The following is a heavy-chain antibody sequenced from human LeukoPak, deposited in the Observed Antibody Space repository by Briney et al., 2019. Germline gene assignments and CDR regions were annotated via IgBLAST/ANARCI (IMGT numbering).Heavy chain of an antibody. CDR2: IYYSGST. Sequence: SETLSLTCAVSGDSITNYYWSWIRQPPGKGLEWIGYIYYSGSTNYNPSLKSRVTISVDTSKNQFSLKLSSVTAADTAVYYCARSQYRADAFDIWGQGTMVTVSS. D-gene: IGHD2-2*01. J-gene: IGHJ3*02. CDR3: ARSQYRADAFDI. CDR1: GDSITNYY. V-gene: IGHV4-59*01.